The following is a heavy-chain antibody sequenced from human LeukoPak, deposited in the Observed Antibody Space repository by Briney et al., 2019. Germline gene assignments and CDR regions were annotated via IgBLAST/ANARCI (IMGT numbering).Heavy chain of an antibody. D-gene: IGHD6-19*01. CDR2: ISYSGNT. CDR3: ARDGRWAVAGTGIDY. V-gene: IGHV4-31*03. Sequence: SGTLSLTCTVSGGSISSGGYYWSWIRQHPGKGLEWIGYISYSGNTYYNPSLESRVTISVDTSKNQFSLKLSSVTAADTAVYYCARDGRWAVAGTGIDYWGQGTLVTVSS. CDR1: GGSISSGGYY. J-gene: IGHJ4*02.